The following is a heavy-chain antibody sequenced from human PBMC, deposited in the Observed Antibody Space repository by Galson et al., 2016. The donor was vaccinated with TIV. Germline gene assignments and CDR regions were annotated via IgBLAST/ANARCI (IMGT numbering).Heavy chain of an antibody. CDR1: GFTFSIYN. CDR2: ISTTSSLI. V-gene: IGHV3-48*01. CDR3: AREGRDGYNPYFDY. J-gene: IGHJ4*02. D-gene: IGHD5-24*01. Sequence: SLRLSCAASGFTFSIYNMNWARQPPGKGLEWISYISTTSSLIYYADSVRGRFTISRDNAKNSLYLQMNSLRADDTAVYYCAREGRDGYNPYFDYWGQGTLVTVSS.